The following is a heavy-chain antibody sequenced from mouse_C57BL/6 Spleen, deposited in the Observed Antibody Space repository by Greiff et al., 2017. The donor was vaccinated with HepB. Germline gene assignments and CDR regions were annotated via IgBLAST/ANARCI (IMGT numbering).Heavy chain of an antibody. CDR2: ISDGGSYT. V-gene: IGHV5-4*01. Sequence: DVQLVESGGGLVKPGGSLKLSCAASGFTFSSYAMSWVRQTPEKRLEWVATISDGGSYTYYPDNVKGRFTISRDNAKNNLYLQMSHLKSEDTAMYYCARGSGTSDYWGQGTTLTVSS. D-gene: IGHD4-1*01. CDR3: ARGSGTSDY. CDR1: GFTFSSYA. J-gene: IGHJ2*01.